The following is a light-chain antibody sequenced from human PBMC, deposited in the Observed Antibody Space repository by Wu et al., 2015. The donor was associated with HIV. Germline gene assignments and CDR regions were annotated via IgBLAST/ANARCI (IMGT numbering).Light chain of an antibody. CDR3: QQYGTSPWT. V-gene: IGKV3-20*01. Sequence: EILLTQSPGTLSLSPGERATLSCRASQSVSSAYLGWYQQKPGQAPRLLIFGTSTRATGIPDRFSGSGSGTDFTLTIGRLEPEDSAVYYCQQYGTSPWTFGQGTKVEIK. J-gene: IGKJ1*01. CDR1: QSVSSAY. CDR2: GTS.